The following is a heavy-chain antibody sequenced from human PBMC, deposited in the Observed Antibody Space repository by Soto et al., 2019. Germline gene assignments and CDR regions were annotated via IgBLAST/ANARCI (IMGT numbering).Heavy chain of an antibody. CDR1: GFRFSSSW. D-gene: IGHD6-25*01. CDR3: VSWSDAADEDEFHQ. Sequence: GGSLRLSCAGSGFRFSSSWMSWVRQAPGKGLEWVAHINQDGSQKYYVDSAKGRFTISRDNAKTSLYLQMNYLRAEDTAVYYCVSWSDAADEDEFHQCGQGTLVTVSS. J-gene: IGHJ1*01. V-gene: IGHV3-7*01. CDR2: INQDGSQK.